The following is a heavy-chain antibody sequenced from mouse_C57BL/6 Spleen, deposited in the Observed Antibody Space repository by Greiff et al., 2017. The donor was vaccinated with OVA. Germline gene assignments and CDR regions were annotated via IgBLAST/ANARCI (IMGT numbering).Heavy chain of an antibody. V-gene: IGHV14-4*01. Sequence: EVQLQQSGAELVRPGASVKLSCTASGFNIKDDYMHWVKQRPEQGLEWIGWIDPENGDTEYASKFQGKATITADTSSNTAYLQLSSLTSEDTAVYYCTTLPTVVAPAYWGQGTLVTVSA. CDR2: IDPENGDT. J-gene: IGHJ3*01. CDR3: TTLPTVVAPAY. CDR1: GFNIKDDY. D-gene: IGHD1-1*01.